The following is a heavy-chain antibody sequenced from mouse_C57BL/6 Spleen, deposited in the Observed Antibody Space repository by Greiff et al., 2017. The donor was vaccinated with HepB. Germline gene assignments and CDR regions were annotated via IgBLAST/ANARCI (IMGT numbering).Heavy chain of an antibody. Sequence: QVQLQQPGAELVMPGASVKLSCKASGYTFTSYWMHWVKQRPGQGLEWIGEIDPSDSYTNYNQKFKGKSTLTVDKSSSTAYMQLSSLTSEDSAVYYCAMYGSRTFDYWGQGTTLTVSS. D-gene: IGHD1-1*01. CDR3: AMYGSRTFDY. CDR2: IDPSDSYT. CDR1: GYTFTSYW. V-gene: IGHV1-69*01. J-gene: IGHJ2*01.